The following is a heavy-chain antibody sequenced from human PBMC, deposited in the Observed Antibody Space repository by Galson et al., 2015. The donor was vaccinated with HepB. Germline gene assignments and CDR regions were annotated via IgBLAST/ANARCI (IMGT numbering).Heavy chain of an antibody. V-gene: IGHV5-10-1*01. CDR2: IDPANSDT. D-gene: IGHD3-10*01. CDR3: ARAHYYGSTSSPPYWYFDL. J-gene: IGHJ2*01. Sequence: QSGAEVKKPGESLKISCKGSGYSFTSYWINWVRQMPGRGLEWMGRIDPANSDTYYSPSFQGHVTISADKSISNAYLQWSSLKASDTAMYYCARAHYYGSTSSPPYWYFDLWGRGTLITVSS. CDR1: GYSFTSYW.